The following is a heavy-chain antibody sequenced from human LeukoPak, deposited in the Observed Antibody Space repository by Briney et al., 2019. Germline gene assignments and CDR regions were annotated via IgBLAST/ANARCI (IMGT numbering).Heavy chain of an antibody. D-gene: IGHD3-22*01. CDR3: ASYSYYYDSSGYFDY. CDR2: IYYSGST. J-gene: IGHJ4*02. V-gene: IGHV4-31*03. Sequence: SQTLSLTCTVSGGSVSSGGYYWSWIRQHPGKGLEWIGYIYYSGSTNYNPSLKSRVTISVDTSKNQFSLKLSSVTAADTAVYYCASYSYYYDSSGYFDYWGQGTLVTVPS. CDR1: GGSVSSGGYY.